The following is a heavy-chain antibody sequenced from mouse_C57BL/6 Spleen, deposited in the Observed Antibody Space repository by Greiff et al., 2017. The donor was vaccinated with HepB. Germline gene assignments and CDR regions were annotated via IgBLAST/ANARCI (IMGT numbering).Heavy chain of an antibody. J-gene: IGHJ4*01. Sequence: QVQLQQSGAELARPGASVKLSCKASGYTFTSYGISWVKQRTGQGLEWIGEIYPRSGNTYYNEKFKGKATLTADKSSSTAYMELRSLTSEDSAVYVCERGGGTVVGENYYAMGYWGQGTSVTVSS. CDR3: ERGGGTVVGENYYAMGY. V-gene: IGHV1-81*01. CDR2: IYPRSGNT. D-gene: IGHD1-1*01. CDR1: GYTFTSYG.